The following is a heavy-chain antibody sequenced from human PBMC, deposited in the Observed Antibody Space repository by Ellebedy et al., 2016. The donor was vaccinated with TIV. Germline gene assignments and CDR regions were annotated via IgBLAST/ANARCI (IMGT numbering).Heavy chain of an antibody. Sequence: GSLRLXXAVYGGSFSGYYWSWIRQPPGKGLEWIGEINHSGSTNYNPSLKSRVTMSLDTSKNQVSLKLNSVTAADTAVYYCASGHLPLNIWGQGTMVTVSS. V-gene: IGHV4-34*01. CDR3: ASGHLPLNI. CDR1: GGSFSGYY. J-gene: IGHJ3*02. CDR2: INHSGST. D-gene: IGHD3-9*01.